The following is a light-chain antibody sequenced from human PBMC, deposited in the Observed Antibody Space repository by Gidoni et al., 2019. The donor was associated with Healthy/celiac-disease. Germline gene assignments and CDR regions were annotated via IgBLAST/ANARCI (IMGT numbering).Light chain of an antibody. CDR3: QQYGNSPPLT. J-gene: IGKJ4*01. CDR1: QSVSSSY. CDR2: GAS. V-gene: IGKV3-20*01. Sequence: ILLTPSPVPLSLSPGARATLSCSASQSVSSSYLAWYQQKPGQAPRLLIDGASSRATGIPDRCSGSGSATDFTLTISRLEPEDFAVYYCQQYGNSPPLTFGGGTKVEIK.